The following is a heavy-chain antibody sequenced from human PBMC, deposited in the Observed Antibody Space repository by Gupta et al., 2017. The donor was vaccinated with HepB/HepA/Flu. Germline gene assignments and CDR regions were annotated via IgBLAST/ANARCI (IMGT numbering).Heavy chain of an antibody. CDR3: VRDRGGADYDHY. J-gene: IGHJ4*02. V-gene: IGHV3-23*01. D-gene: IGHD4-17*01. Sequence: EVQLLESGGGLVQPGGSLSLSCAASGFTFSSYAMSWVRQAPGKGLEWVSVISGGGGNTYYADSVKGRFTISRDNSKNTLYLQMNSLRAEDTAVYYCVRDRGGADYDHYWGQGTLVTVSS. CDR1: GFTFSSYA. CDR2: ISGGGGNT.